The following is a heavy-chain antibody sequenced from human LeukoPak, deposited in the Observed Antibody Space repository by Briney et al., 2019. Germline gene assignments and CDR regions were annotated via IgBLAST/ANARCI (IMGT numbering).Heavy chain of an antibody. J-gene: IGHJ5*02. Sequence: SETLSLTCAVYGGSSSGYYWSWIRQPPGKGLEWIGEINHSGSTNYNPSLKSRVTISVDTSKNQFSLKLSSVTAADTAVYYCARGGRLRYFDWLRFDPWGQGTLVTVSS. D-gene: IGHD3-9*01. CDR3: ARGGRLRYFDWLRFDP. CDR2: INHSGST. CDR1: GGSSSGYY. V-gene: IGHV4-34*01.